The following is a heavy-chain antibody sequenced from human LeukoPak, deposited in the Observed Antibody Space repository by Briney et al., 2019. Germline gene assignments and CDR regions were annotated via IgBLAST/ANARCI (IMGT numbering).Heavy chain of an antibody. J-gene: IGHJ4*02. Sequence: GGSLRLSCGASGFTFSHFGMHWVGQAPGQGLEGVAVAWSDATDHYYADSVKGRFTISRDSSKDTLYLQMNSRRAGDSAVCYCARGRDGYNSPIDYWGQGTLVTVSP. V-gene: IGHV3-33*01. CDR1: GFTFSHFG. CDR3: ARGRDGYNSPIDY. CDR2: AWSDATDH. D-gene: IGHD5-24*01.